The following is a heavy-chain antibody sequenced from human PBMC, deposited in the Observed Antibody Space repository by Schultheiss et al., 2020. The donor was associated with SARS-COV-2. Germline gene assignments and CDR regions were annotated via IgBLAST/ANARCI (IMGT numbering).Heavy chain of an antibody. J-gene: IGHJ3*02. CDR3: TTDLSLRYFDWLPWNAFDI. CDR2: ISSSSSTI. D-gene: IGHD3-9*01. CDR1: GFTFSDYY. Sequence: GGSLRLSCAASGFTFSDYYMSWIRQAPGKGLEWVSYISSSSSTIYYADSVKGRFTISRDNAKNSLYLQMNSLKTEDTAVYYCTTDLSLRYFDWLPWNAFDIWGQGTMVTVSS. V-gene: IGHV3-11*01.